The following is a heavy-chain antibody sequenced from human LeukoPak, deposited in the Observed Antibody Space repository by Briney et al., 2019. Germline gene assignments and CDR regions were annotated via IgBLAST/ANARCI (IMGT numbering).Heavy chain of an antibody. V-gene: IGHV3-48*01. J-gene: IGHJ6*03. Sequence: PGGSLRLFCAASGFTFSSYSMNWVRQAPGKGLEWVSYISSSSSTIYYADSVKGRFTIPRDNAKNSLYLQMNSLRAEDTAVYYCAREGTMAVYYYYYMDVWGKGTTVTVSS. CDR2: ISSSSSTI. CDR1: GFTFSSYS. D-gene: IGHD3-10*01. CDR3: AREGTMAVYYYYYMDV.